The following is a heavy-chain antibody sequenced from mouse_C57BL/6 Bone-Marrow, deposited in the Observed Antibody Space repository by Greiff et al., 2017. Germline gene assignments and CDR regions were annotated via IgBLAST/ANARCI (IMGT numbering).Heavy chain of an antibody. J-gene: IGHJ2*01. CDR3: ARQRWLLLYYFDY. CDR2: IPPNSGST. Sequence: VQLQQPGAELVKPGASVKLSCKASGYTFTSYWMHWVKQRPGQGLEWIGMIPPNSGSTNYNEKFKSKATLTVDKSSSPAYMQLSSLTSEDSAVYYCARQRWLLLYYFDYWGQGTTLTVSS. V-gene: IGHV1-64*01. CDR1: GYTFTSYW. D-gene: IGHD2-3*01.